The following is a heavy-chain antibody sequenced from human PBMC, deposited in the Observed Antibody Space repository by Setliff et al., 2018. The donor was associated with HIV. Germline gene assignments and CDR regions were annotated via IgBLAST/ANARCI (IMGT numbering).Heavy chain of an antibody. CDR2: SYYSGST. J-gene: IGHJ6*03. CDR1: GGSIGGSTYY. CDR3: ARVGLAYSGDMDV. Sequence: SETLSLTCKVSGGSIGGSTYYWGWVRQSPGKGLEWIASSYYSGSTLYNPSLKSRVSTAVDTSQNQFSLKLSSVTAADTALYYCARVGLAYSGDMDVWGKGTTVTVSS. D-gene: IGHD2-21*01. V-gene: IGHV4-39*01.